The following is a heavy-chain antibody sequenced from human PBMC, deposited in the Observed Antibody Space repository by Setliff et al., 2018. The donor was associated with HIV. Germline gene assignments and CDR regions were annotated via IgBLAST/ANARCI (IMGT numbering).Heavy chain of an antibody. V-gene: IGHV1-46*01. D-gene: IGHD3-10*01. CDR3: ARETQTGSGSYLV. J-gene: IGHJ4*02. Sequence: ASVKVSCKTSGYTITNYYVNWVRQAPGQGLEWMGIINCKNGDTSYPQKFQGRVTVTSDTSTSTVYMDLSGLRPEDTAVYYCARETQTGSGSYLVWGQGALVTVSS. CDR2: INCKNGDT. CDR1: GYTITNYY.